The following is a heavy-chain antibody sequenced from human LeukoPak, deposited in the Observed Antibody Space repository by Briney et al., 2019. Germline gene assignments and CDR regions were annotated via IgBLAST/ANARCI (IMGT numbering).Heavy chain of an antibody. CDR1: GGSISSSNW. CDR2: IYHSGST. J-gene: IGHJ4*02. D-gene: IGHD6-13*01. V-gene: IGHV4-4*02. CDR3: ARAAGYSSSWYRDYFDY. Sequence: SETLSLTCAVSGGSISSSNWWGWVRQPPGKGLEWIGEIYHSGSTNYNPSLKSRVTISVDKSKNQFSLKLSSVTAADTAVYYCARAAGYSSSWYRDYFDYWGQGTLVTVSS.